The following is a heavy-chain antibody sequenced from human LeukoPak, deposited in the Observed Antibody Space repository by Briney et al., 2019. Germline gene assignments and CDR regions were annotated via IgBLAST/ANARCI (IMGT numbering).Heavy chain of an antibody. V-gene: IGHV4-39*07. Sequence: PSETLSLTCTVSGGSISSTGYYWGWIRQPPGKGLEWIASIYYSGSTYYNPSLESRVTISVDTSTNQFSLKLSSVTAADTAVYYCARDKRGENWFDPWGQGTLVTVSS. CDR2: IYYSGST. D-gene: IGHD3-3*01. CDR1: GGSISSTGYY. J-gene: IGHJ5*02. CDR3: ARDKRGENWFDP.